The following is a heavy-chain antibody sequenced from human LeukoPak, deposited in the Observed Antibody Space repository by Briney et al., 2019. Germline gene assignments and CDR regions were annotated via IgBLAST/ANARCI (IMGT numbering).Heavy chain of an antibody. CDR3: ARSREGFDYTKGGFDY. CDR1: GGSISSSSYY. V-gene: IGHV4-39*01. Sequence: SETLSLTCTVSGGSISSSSYYWGWIRQPQGKGLEWIGSIYYSGSTYYNPSLKSRATISVDTSKNQFSLKLSSVTAADTAVYYCARSREGFDYTKGGFDYWGQGTLATVSS. CDR2: IYYSGST. J-gene: IGHJ4*02. D-gene: IGHD4-11*01.